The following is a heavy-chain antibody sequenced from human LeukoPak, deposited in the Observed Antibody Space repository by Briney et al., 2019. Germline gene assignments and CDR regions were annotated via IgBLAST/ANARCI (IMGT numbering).Heavy chain of an antibody. CDR3: AKDGRGIAVAPTYYFDY. CDR2: ISGSGDNT. V-gene: IGHV3-23*01. J-gene: IGHJ4*02. Sequence: GGSLRLSCAASGFTFSNYAVSWVRQAPGKGLEWVSAISGSGDNTYYADSVKGRFTISGDNARNTLYLQMNSLRAEDTAVYYCAKDGRGIAVAPTYYFDYWGQGTLVTVSS. CDR1: GFTFSNYA. D-gene: IGHD6-19*01.